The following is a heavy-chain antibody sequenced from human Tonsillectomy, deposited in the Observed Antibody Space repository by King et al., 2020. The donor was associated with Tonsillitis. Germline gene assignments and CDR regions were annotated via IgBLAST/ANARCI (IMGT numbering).Heavy chain of an antibody. V-gene: IGHV3-23*04. CDR3: ATSYGLWLRGDFDY. D-gene: IGHD5-18*01. Sequence: VQLVESGGGLVQPGGSLRLSCAASGFTFSSYAMSWVRQPPGKELEWVSSISGSGAGTFYADSVKGRFTISRDNSKNTLYLQMNSLSAEDTAVYYCATSYGLWLRGDFDYWGRGTLVTVSS. CDR1: GFTFSSYA. J-gene: IGHJ4*02. CDR2: ISGSGAGT.